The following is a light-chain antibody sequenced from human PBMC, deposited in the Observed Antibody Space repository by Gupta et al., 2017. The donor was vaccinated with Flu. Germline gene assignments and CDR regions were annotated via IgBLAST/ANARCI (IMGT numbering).Light chain of an antibody. CDR2: DVS. J-gene: IGLJ1*01. Sequence: QSALTQPASVSGSPAQSVTIPCTGTSSDVGAYNYVSLYQQHPGKAPKLMIYDVSNRPSGVSNRFSGSKSGNTASLTISGRQAEDEADYYCSSYTSSSSYVFGTGTKVTVL. CDR1: SSDVGAYNY. V-gene: IGLV2-14*01. CDR3: SSYTSSSSYV.